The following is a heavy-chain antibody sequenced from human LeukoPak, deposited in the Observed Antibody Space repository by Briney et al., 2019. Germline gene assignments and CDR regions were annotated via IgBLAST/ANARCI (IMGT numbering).Heavy chain of an antibody. V-gene: IGHV1-2*02. CDR3: ARITMVRGVMFYYYYYMDV. CDR2: INPNSGGT. Sequence: GASVKVSCKASGYTFTVYYMHWVRQAPGQGLEWMGWINPNSGGTNYAQKFQGRVTMTRDTSISTAYMELSRLRSDDTAVYYCARITMVRGVMFYYYYYMDVWGKGTTVTVSS. D-gene: IGHD3-10*01. CDR1: GYTFTVYY. J-gene: IGHJ6*03.